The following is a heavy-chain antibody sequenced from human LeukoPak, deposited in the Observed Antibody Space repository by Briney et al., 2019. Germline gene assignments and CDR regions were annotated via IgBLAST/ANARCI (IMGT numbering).Heavy chain of an antibody. J-gene: IGHJ4*02. CDR2: ISSSGSTI. D-gene: IGHD3-10*01. V-gene: IGHV3-48*03. CDR1: GFTFSSYE. CDR3: ARSSSPYGSGSYPQGY. Sequence: GGSLRLSCAASGFTFSSYEMNWVRQAPGKGLEWVSYISSSGSTIYYADSVKGRFTISRDNAKNSLYLQMNSLRAEDTAVYYCARSSSPYGSGSYPQGYWGQGTLVTVSS.